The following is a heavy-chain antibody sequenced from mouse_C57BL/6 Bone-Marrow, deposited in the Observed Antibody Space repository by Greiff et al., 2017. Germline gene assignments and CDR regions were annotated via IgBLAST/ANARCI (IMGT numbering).Heavy chain of an antibody. Sequence: QVQLQQPGAELVKPGASVKLSCKASGYTFTSYWMHWVKQRPGQGLEWIGMIHPNSGSANYNEKFKSKATLTVDKSSSTAYMQLSSLTSEYSVFYYCARERTGWFFAYWGQGTLVTVSA. CDR1: GYTFTSYW. V-gene: IGHV1-64*01. CDR3: ARERTGWFFAY. D-gene: IGHD3-1*01. CDR2: IHPNSGSA. J-gene: IGHJ3*01.